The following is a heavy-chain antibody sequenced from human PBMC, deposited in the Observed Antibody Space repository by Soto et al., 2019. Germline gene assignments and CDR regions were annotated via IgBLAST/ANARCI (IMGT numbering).Heavy chain of an antibody. D-gene: IGHD6-13*01. Sequence: PSETLSLTCAVSGGSIGYGGYSWSWIRQPPGKGLEWIGYIYHSGTTYYNPSLKSRVTISIDSSKNQFSLKLSSLTAADTAVYFCARESRAAAGTFLAYWGQGTLVPVSS. CDR2: IYHSGTT. V-gene: IGHV4-30-2*01. CDR1: GGSIGYGGYS. J-gene: IGHJ4*02. CDR3: ARESRAAAGTFLAY.